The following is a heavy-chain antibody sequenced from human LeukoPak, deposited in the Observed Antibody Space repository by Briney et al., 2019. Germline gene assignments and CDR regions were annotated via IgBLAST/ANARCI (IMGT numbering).Heavy chain of an antibody. V-gene: IGHV3-21*01. J-gene: IGHJ4*02. D-gene: IGHD1-26*01. CDR2: ISSSSSYI. CDR1: GFTFSSYS. Sequence: GGSLRLSCAASGFTFSSYSMNWVRQAPGKGLEWVSSISSSSSYIYYAGSVKGRFTISRDNAKNSLYLQMNSLRAEDTAVYYCARDTIYSGSYRGVDYWGQGTLVTVSS. CDR3: ARDTIYSGSYRGVDY.